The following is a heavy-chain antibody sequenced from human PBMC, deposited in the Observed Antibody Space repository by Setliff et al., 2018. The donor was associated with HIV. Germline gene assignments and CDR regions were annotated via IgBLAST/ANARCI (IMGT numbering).Heavy chain of an antibody. D-gene: IGHD3-16*01. CDR1: GGSFSGYS. CDR2: INHTGST. Sequence: SETLSLTCAVYGGSFSGYSWNWIRQSPGKGLEWIGEINHTGSTNYNPSLKSRVTISVDTSKNQFSLKLTSVTAADTAVYYCARGPWGSMIGGINHYYYYMDVWGKGTTVTVSS. V-gene: IGHV4-34*01. CDR3: ARGPWGSMIGGINHYYYYMDV. J-gene: IGHJ6*03.